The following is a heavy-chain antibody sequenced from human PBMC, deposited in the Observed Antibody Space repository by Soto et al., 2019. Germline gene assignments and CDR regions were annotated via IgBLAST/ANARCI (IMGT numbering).Heavy chain of an antibody. J-gene: IGHJ4*02. D-gene: IGHD2-15*01. CDR2: MSGTSADT. CDR1: GFMFSAYA. CDR3: AREDGGCAFDY. V-gene: IGHV3-23*01. Sequence: DVHLLESGGGLVQPGGSLRLSCAASGFMFSAYAMHWVRQAPGQGLEWVSSMSGTSADTYYADSVKGRFTVSRDSSKDTLFLQLNSLGAEDKALYICAREDGGCAFDYWGQGTLVIVSS.